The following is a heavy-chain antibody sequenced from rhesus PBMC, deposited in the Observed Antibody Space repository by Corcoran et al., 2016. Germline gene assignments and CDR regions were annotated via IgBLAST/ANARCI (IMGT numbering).Heavy chain of an antibody. V-gene: IGHV4S9*01. CDR1: GGPISASYY. Sequence: QVQLQESGPGLVKPSATLSLTCPVSGGPISASYYWTCIRPPPGKGMEWIGNIHGNSASTYYNPSLKSRLTISKDTSKNQFFLKVNSVTAADTAVYYCARGSSGSFDYWGQGVLVTVSS. CDR3: ARGSSGSFDY. CDR2: IHGNSAST. J-gene: IGHJ4*01. D-gene: IGHD6-31*01.